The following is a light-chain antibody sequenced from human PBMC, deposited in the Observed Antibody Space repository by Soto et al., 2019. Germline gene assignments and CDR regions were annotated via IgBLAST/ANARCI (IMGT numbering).Light chain of an antibody. Sequence: QSVLTQPPSASGTPGQRGTISCSGSSSNIGSNYVYWYQQFPGTAPKLLIDRNNQRPSGVPDRFAGSKSGTSASLAISGLRSEDEADYYCAAWDDSLSGVVFGGGTKLTVL. CDR3: AAWDDSLSGVV. V-gene: IGLV1-47*01. CDR1: SSNIGSNY. J-gene: IGLJ3*02. CDR2: RNN.